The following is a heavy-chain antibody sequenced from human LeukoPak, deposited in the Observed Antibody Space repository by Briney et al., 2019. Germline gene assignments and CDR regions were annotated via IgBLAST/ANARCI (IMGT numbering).Heavy chain of an antibody. Sequence: SETLSLTCAVYGGSFSGYYWSWIRQPPGKGLEWIGEINHSVSTNYNPSLKSRVTISVDTSKNQFSLKLSSVTAADTAVYYCARGLPTTPRGFDPWGQGTLVTVSS. V-gene: IGHV4-34*01. CDR3: ARGLPTTPRGFDP. J-gene: IGHJ5*02. CDR1: GGSFSGYY. CDR2: INHSVST. D-gene: IGHD4-17*01.